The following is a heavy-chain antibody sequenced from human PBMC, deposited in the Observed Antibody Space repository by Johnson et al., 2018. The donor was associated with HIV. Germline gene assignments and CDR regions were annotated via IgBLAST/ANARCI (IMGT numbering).Heavy chain of an antibody. V-gene: IGHV3-11*04. CDR3: ARGGVLRYFDWLFEDAFDI. CDR2: ISSSGDTM. Sequence: VQLVESGGGVVQPGGSLRLSCAASGFSFSDYYMSWIRQAPGKGLEWVSSISSSGDTMYNADSVKGRFTISRDNAKNSLYLQMNSLRAEDTAVYYCARGGVLRYFDWLFEDAFDIWGQGTMVTVSS. J-gene: IGHJ3*02. D-gene: IGHD3-9*01. CDR1: GFSFSDYY.